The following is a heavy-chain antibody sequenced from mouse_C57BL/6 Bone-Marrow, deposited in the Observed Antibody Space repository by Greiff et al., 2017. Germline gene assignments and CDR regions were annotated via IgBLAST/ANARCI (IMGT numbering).Heavy chain of an antibody. Sequence: VKLVESGPELVKPGASVKLSCKASGYTFTSYGISWVKQRTGQGLEWIGEIYPRSGNTYYNEKFKGKATLTADKSSSTAYMELRSLTSEDSAVYFCAGTYYYGSSYLDYWGQGTTLTVSS. CDR3: AGTYYYGSSYLDY. CDR2: IYPRSGNT. D-gene: IGHD1-1*01. J-gene: IGHJ2*01. CDR1: GYTFTSYG. V-gene: IGHV1-81*01.